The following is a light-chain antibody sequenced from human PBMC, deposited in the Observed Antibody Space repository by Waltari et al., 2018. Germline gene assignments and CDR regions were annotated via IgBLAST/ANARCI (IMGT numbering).Light chain of an antibody. Sequence: QPVLTQPPSASASLGASVKLPGTLSSWHNNNAIPWHPQQPEKGPRFLMKVNSDGRNSKGDGIPDRFSGSSSGTEWYLIISSLQSEDEADYYCQTWGTGTWVFGGGTRLTVL. V-gene: IGLV4-69*01. CDR3: QTWGTGTWV. CDR2: VNSDGRN. J-gene: IGLJ3*02. CDR1: SWHNNNA.